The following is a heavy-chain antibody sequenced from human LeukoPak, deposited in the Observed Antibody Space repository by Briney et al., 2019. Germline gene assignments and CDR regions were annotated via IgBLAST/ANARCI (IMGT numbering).Heavy chain of an antibody. CDR1: GGSSSSSSYY. D-gene: IGHD2-21*02. V-gene: IGHV4-61*05. CDR2: IYYSGST. J-gene: IGHJ3*02. CDR3: ARRSVVTANNFDTFDI. Sequence: SETLTLTCTVSGGSSSSSSYYWGWIRQPPGKGLEWIGYIYYSGSTNYNPSLKSRVTISVDTSKNQFCLKLSSVTAADTAVYYCARRSVVTANNFDTFDIWSQGTMVTVSS.